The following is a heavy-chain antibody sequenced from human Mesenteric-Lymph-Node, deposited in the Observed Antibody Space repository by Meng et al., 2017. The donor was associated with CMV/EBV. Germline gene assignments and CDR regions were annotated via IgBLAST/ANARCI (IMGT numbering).Heavy chain of an antibody. V-gene: IGHV4-34*01. CDR3: ASRDQPESNWFDP. Sequence: CAVYGGSFSGSYWSWIRQPPGKGLEWIGEINHSGSTNYNPSLKSRVTISVDTSKNQFSLKLSSVTAADTAVYYCASRDQPESNWFDPWGQGTLVTVSS. J-gene: IGHJ5*02. CDR2: INHSGST. D-gene: IGHD2/OR15-2a*01. CDR1: GGSFSGSY.